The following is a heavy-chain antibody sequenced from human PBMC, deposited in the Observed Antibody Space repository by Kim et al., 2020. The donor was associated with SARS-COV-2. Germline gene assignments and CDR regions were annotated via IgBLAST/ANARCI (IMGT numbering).Heavy chain of an antibody. V-gene: IGHV3-9*01. D-gene: IGHD3-10*01. J-gene: IGHJ4*02. Sequence: GSWKGRFTNSRDNAKNSLYLQMNSLRAEDTALYYCAKGKGHGSGSYLFDYWGQGTLVTVSS. CDR3: AKGKGHGSGSYLFDY.